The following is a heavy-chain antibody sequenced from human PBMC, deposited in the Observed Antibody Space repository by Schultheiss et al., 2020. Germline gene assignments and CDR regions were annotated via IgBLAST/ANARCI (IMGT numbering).Heavy chain of an antibody. D-gene: IGHD6-6*01. V-gene: IGHV3-9*01. J-gene: IGHJ5*02. Sequence: GGSLRLSCAASGFTFDDYAMHWVRQAPGKGLEWVSGISWNSGSIGYADSVKGRFTISRDNSKNTLYLQMNSLRAEDTAVYYCAAYSSSSWIWFDPWGQGTLVTVSS. CDR1: GFTFDDYA. CDR2: ISWNSGSI. CDR3: AAYSSSSWIWFDP.